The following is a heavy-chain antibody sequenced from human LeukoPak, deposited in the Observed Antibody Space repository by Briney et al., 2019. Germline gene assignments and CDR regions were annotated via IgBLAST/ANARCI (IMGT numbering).Heavy chain of an antibody. CDR2: IYYSGST. CDR1: GGSISSYY. D-gene: IGHD2-8*02. V-gene: IGHV4-59*01. CDR3: ARAAGGVPMVDY. Sequence: SETLSLTCTVSGGSISSYYWSWIRQPPGKGLEWIGYIYYSGSTNYNPSLKSRVTISVDTSKNQFSLKLSSVTAADTAVYYCARAAGGVPMVDYWGQGTLVTVSS. J-gene: IGHJ4*02.